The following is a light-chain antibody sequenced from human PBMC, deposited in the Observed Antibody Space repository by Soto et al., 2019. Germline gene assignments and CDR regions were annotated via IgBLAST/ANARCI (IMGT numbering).Light chain of an antibody. CDR1: QSVSSSY. CDR3: QQYGSSYT. V-gene: IGKV3-20*01. J-gene: IGKJ2*01. Sequence: EIVLTQSPGTLSLSPGERATLSCRVSQSVSSSYLAWYQQKPGQAPRLLIYGASSRATGIPDRFRGSGSGTDFTLTISRLEPEDFAVYYCQQYGSSYTFGQGTKLEIK. CDR2: GAS.